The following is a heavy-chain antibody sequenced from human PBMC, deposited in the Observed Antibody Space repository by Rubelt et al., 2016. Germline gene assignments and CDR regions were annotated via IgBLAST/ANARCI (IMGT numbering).Heavy chain of an antibody. CDR2: LSNIINTK. CDR1: GFTFSSYE. CDR3: ARVGAAFGLDY. J-gene: IGHJ4*02. V-gene: IGHV3-48*03. D-gene: IGHD1-26*01. Sequence: EVKLVESGGGLAQPGGSLRLSCAAFGFTFSSYELNWVRQAPGKGLGWVSYLSNIINTKGEADAVKGRVTISRDNAENSLYLQMNSLRAEDTAIYYCARVGAAFGLDYWGQGILVTVSS.